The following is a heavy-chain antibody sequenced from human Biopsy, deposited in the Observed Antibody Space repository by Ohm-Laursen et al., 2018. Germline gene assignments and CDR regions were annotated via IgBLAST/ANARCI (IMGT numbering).Heavy chain of an antibody. CDR3: ARTPLWDGGGYDSPHFDS. D-gene: IGHD3-22*01. J-gene: IGHJ5*01. Sequence: SQTLSLTCRASGGSMSSGAYNWNWVRQHPGKGLEWIGYVFDSGSTYYSPSLEGRLTISIDTPKNQFSLKLTSVTAADTAVYYCARTPLWDGGGYDSPHFDSWGQGTLVTVSS. CDR2: VFDSGST. V-gene: IGHV4-31*03. CDR1: GGSMSSGAYN.